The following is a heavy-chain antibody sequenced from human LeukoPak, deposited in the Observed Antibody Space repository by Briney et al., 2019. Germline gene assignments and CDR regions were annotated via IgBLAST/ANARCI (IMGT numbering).Heavy chain of an antibody. Sequence: SETLSLTCTVSGGSISGYFWSWIRQPAGKGLEWIGRIFISGSTNYNPSLKSRVTMSVDTSKNQFSLRPTSVTAADTAVYYCARMVWDSGYLSNWFDPWGQGTLVTVSS. CDR3: ARMVWDSGYLSNWFDP. CDR1: GGSISGYF. D-gene: IGHD3-22*01. CDR2: IFISGST. J-gene: IGHJ5*02. V-gene: IGHV4-4*07.